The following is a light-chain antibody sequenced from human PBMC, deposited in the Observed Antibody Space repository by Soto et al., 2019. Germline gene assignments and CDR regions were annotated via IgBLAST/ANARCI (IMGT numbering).Light chain of an antibody. CDR1: PGAVTNGHF. J-gene: IGLJ2*01. Sequence: QAVVTQEPSLTVSPGGTVTLTCGSSPGAVTNGHFPYWFQQRPGQAPRTLIYDTRNKHSWTPARFSGSLLGGKAALTLSGAQPEDEAEYYCLLSYSGARLVFGGGTKLTVL. CDR3: LLSYSGARLV. CDR2: DTR. V-gene: IGLV7-46*01.